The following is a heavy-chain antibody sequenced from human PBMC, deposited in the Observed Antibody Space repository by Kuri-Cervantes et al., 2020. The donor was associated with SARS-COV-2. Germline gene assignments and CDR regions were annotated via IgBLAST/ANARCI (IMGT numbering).Heavy chain of an antibody. CDR2: IWYGGSNK. J-gene: IGHJ4*02. Sequence: GGSLRLSCAASGFTFSSYGMHWVRQAPGKGLEWVAVIWYGGSNKYYADSVKGRFTISRDNSKNTLYLQMNSLRAEDTAVYYCAKDFWDIVVVPAPSFDYWGQGTLVTVSS. V-gene: IGHV3-30*02. CDR3: AKDFWDIVVVPAPSFDY. D-gene: IGHD2-2*01. CDR1: GFTFSSYG.